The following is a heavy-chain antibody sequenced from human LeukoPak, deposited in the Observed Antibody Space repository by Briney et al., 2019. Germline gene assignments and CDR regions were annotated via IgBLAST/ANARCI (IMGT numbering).Heavy chain of an antibody. J-gene: IGHJ4*02. CDR1: GGTFSSYA. V-gene: IGHV1-69*05. Sequence: SVKVSCKASGGTFSSYAISWVRQAPGQGLEWMGGIIPIFGTANYAQKFQGRVTITTDESTSTAYMELSSLRSEDTAVYYCARSAGGYRNVDFDYWGQGTLVTVSS. CDR2: IIPIFGTA. CDR3: ARSAGGYRNVDFDY. D-gene: IGHD4-11*01.